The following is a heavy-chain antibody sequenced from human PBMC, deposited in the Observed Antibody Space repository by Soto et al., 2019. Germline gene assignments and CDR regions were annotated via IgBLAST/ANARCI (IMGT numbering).Heavy chain of an antibody. J-gene: IGHJ4*02. Sequence: QVQLVESGGGVVQPGRSLRLSCAASGFTFSSYGMHWVRQAPGKGLEWVAVISYDGSNKYYADSVKGRFTISRDNSKNTQYLQMNSMRAEDTAVYYCAKDVGFLEWLLLGWGQGTLVTVSS. CDR2: ISYDGSNK. V-gene: IGHV3-30*18. D-gene: IGHD3-3*01. CDR3: AKDVGFLEWLLLG. CDR1: GFTFSSYG.